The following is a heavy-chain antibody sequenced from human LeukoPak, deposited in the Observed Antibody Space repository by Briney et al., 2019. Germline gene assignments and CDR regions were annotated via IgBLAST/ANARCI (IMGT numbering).Heavy chain of an antibody. Sequence: GASVKVSCKASGYTFTSYYIHWVRQAPGQGLEWMGWINPHSGGTNYAQKFQGRVTMTRDTSISTAYMELSRLTSDDTAVFYCARDWPARGYSYDYYFDYWGQGTLVTVSS. CDR1: GYTFTSYY. J-gene: IGHJ4*02. CDR3: ARDWPARGYSYDYYFDY. V-gene: IGHV1-2*02. D-gene: IGHD5-18*01. CDR2: INPHSGGT.